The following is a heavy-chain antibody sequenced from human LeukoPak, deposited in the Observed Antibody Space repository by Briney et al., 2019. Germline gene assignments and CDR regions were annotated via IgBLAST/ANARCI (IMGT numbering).Heavy chain of an antibody. V-gene: IGHV4-38-2*01. CDR3: ARLRSSWYGTHFDY. J-gene: IGHJ4*02. CDR1: GYSISSGYY. CDR2: IYHSGST. Sequence: SETLSLTCAVSGYSISSGYYWGWIRQPPGKGLEWIGSIYHSGSTYYNPSLKSRVTISVDTSKNQFSLKLSSVTAADTAMYYCARLRSSWYGTHFDYWGQGTLVTVSS. D-gene: IGHD6-13*01.